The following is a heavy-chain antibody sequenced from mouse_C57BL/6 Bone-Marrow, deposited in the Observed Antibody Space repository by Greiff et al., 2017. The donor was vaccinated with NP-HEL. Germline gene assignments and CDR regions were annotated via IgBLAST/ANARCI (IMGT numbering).Heavy chain of an antibody. CDR3: ARGEYLFRWYFDV. D-gene: IGHD5-1*01. CDR2: ISSGSSTI. Sequence: EVKLVESGGGLVKPGGSLKLSCAASGFTFSDYGMHWVRQAPEKGLEWVAYISSGSSTIYYADTVKGRFTISRDNAKNTLFLQMTSLRSEDTAMYYCARGEYLFRWYFDVWGTGTTVTVSS. J-gene: IGHJ1*03. V-gene: IGHV5-17*01. CDR1: GFTFSDYG.